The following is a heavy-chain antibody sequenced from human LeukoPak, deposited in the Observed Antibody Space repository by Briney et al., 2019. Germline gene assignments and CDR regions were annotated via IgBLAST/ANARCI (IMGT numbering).Heavy chain of an antibody. D-gene: IGHD1-14*01. CDR3: ARVGDLRNDAFDI. J-gene: IGHJ3*02. Sequence: GASVKVSCKASGYTFTGYYMHWVRQAPGQGLEWMGWINPNSGDTNYAQKFQGRVTMTRDTSISTAYMELSRLRSDDTAVYYCARVGDLRNDAFDIWGQGTMVTVSS. V-gene: IGHV1-2*02. CDR1: GYTFTGYY. CDR2: INPNSGDT.